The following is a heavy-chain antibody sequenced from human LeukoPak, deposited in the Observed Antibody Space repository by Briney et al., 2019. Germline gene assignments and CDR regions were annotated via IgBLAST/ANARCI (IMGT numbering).Heavy chain of an antibody. CDR3: ARGPRYYAN. V-gene: IGHV4-34*01. CDR2: INHSGST. J-gene: IGHJ4*02. Sequence: SETLSLICAVYGGSFTDYYWSWIRQSPGKGLEWIGEINHSGSTNYNPSLKSRVTISVDTSKNQFSLKLSSVTAADTAVYYCARGPRYYANWGQGTLVTVSS. D-gene: IGHD3-3*01. CDR1: GGSFTDYY.